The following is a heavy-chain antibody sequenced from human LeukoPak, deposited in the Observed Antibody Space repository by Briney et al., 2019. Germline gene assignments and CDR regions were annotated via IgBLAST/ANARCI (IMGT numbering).Heavy chain of an antibody. D-gene: IGHD5-12*01. J-gene: IGHJ4*02. CDR3: AKVRPSGYDYYFDY. Sequence: GGSLRLSCAASVFTFSSYAMSWVRQARGRGREWVSAISGSGGSTYYADSVKGRFTISRDNSKNTLYLQMNSLRAEDTAVYYCAKVRPSGYDYYFDYWGQGTLVTVSS. CDR1: VFTFSSYA. CDR2: ISGSGGST. V-gene: IGHV3-23*01.